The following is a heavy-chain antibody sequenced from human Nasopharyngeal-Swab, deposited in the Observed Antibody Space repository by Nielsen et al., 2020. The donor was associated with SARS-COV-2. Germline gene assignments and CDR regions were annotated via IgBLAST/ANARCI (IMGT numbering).Heavy chain of an antibody. CDR1: GFTVSSDY. CDR2: IYSGGST. Sequence: GESLKISCAASGFTVSSDYMSWVRQAPGEGLEWVSVIYSGGSTYYADSVKGRFTISRDNSKNTLYLQMNSLRAEDTAVYYCARDGTGTTRKNGWFDPWGQGTLVTVSS. J-gene: IGHJ5*02. CDR3: ARDGTGTTRKNGWFDP. D-gene: IGHD1-1*01. V-gene: IGHV3-66*01.